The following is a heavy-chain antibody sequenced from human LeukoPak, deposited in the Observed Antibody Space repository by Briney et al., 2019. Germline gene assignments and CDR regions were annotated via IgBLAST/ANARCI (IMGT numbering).Heavy chain of an antibody. CDR2: ISYDGSNK. V-gene: IGHV3-30*04. Sequence: GGSLRLSCAASGFTFSSYAMHWVRQAPGKGLEWVAVISYDGSNKYYADSVKGRFTISRDNSKNTLYLQMNSLRAEDTAVYYCAREGVAPAYNYFDYWGQGTLVTVSS. CDR1: GFTFSSYA. D-gene: IGHD2-15*01. CDR3: AREGVAPAYNYFDY. J-gene: IGHJ4*02.